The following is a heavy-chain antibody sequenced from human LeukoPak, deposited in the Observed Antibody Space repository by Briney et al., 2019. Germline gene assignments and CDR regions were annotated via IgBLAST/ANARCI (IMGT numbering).Heavy chain of an antibody. V-gene: IGHV3-48*03. CDR3: AREVVGATSEFDF. Sequence: GGSLRLSCAASGFTFSPHEMNWVRQAPGKGLEWVSYITSSGSAIYYADSVKGRFTISRDNAKNSLYLQMNSLRADDTALYYCAREVVGATSEFDFWGQGTLVTVSS. CDR2: ITSSGSAI. J-gene: IGHJ4*02. CDR1: GFTFSPHE. D-gene: IGHD1-26*01.